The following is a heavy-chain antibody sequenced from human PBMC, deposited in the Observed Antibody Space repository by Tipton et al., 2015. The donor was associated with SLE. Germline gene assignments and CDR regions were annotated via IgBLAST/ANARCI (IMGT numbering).Heavy chain of an antibody. V-gene: IGHV4-59*01. CDR3: ARSYDFWSSSLSPSTGSGWFDP. J-gene: IGHJ5*02. CDR2: ISYSGNT. CDR1: GTSISGYY. Sequence: TLSLTCTVSGTSISGYYWNWIRQSPGRGLEWVGYISYSGNTNYNPSLKRRVTISVDTSKTHFSLNLSSVTAADTAVYFCARSYDFWSSSLSPSTGSGWFDPWGQGTLVTVSS. D-gene: IGHD3-3*01.